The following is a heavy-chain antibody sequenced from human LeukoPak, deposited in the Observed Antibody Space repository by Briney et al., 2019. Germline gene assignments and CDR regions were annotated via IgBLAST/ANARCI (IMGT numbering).Heavy chain of an antibody. V-gene: IGHV5-51*01. D-gene: IGHD6-19*01. CDR2: IYPGDSDT. CDR3: ARLPSSGWASNYMDV. J-gene: IGHJ6*03. CDR1: GYSYPSYW. Sequence: GESLKISCKGSGYSYPSYWIGWVRQMPGKGLEWMGIIYPGDSDTRYSPSFQGQVTISADKSISTAYLQWSSLKASDTAMYYCARLPSSGWASNYMDVWGKGTTVTVSS.